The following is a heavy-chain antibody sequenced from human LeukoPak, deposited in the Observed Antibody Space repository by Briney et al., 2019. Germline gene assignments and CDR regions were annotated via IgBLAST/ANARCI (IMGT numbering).Heavy chain of an antibody. Sequence: SETLSLTCTVSGGPISSYYWSWIRQPPGKGLEWIGYIYTSGSTNYNPSLKSRVTISVDTSKNQFSLKLSSVTAADTAVYYCARGYCSSTSCHYYYYYCMDVWGQGTLVTVSS. CDR1: GGPISSYY. V-gene: IGHV4-4*09. J-gene: IGHJ6*02. CDR2: IYTSGST. CDR3: ARGYCSSTSCHYYYYYCMDV. D-gene: IGHD2-2*01.